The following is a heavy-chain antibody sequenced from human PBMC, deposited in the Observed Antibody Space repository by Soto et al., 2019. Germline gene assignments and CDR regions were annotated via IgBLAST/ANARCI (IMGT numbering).Heavy chain of an antibody. D-gene: IGHD2-2*01. CDR1: GGSISSGGSY. CDR3: VRYCRTTKSPFDY. Sequence: PSETLSLTCTVSGGSISSGGSYWGWIRQPPGKGLEWIGYIYYSGNTYFNPSLKSRVTLSVVTSKNQFSLNLSSVTAADTAVYYCVRYCRTTKSPFDYWGQGTLVTVSS. J-gene: IGHJ4*02. CDR2: IYYSGNT. V-gene: IGHV4-30-4*01.